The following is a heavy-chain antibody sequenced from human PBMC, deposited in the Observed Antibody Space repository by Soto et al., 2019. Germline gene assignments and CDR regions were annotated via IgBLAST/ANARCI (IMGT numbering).Heavy chain of an antibody. CDR1: GYSFPNFW. D-gene: IGHD6-19*01. CDR2: IFPGDSET. V-gene: IGHV5-51*01. Sequence: PGESLKISCKVSGYSFPNFWIGWVRQMPGQGLEWMGIIFPGDSETRYSPSFEGQVTISVDKSIATAYLQWSSLKASDSAMYYCARSYSSAWFGAEFDYWGQGTLVTVSS. J-gene: IGHJ4*02. CDR3: ARSYSSAWFGAEFDY.